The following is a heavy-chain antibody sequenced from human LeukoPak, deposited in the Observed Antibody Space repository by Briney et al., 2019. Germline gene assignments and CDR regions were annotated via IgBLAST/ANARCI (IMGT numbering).Heavy chain of an antibody. J-gene: IGHJ4*02. CDR2: ISAGGGTI. Sequence: PGGSLRLSCAASGFTFISYAMTWVRQAPGKGLEWVSAISAGGGTILYADSVKGRFTISRDNSKNTLYLQMNSLRAEDTAVYYCAKTPGTYYFDYWGQGTLVTVSS. CDR1: GFTFISYA. V-gene: IGHV3-23*01. CDR3: AKTPGTYYFDY.